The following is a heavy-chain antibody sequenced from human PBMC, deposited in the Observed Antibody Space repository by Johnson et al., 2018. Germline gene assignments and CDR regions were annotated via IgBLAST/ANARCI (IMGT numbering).Heavy chain of an antibody. CDR2: IIPIFGTA. D-gene: IGHD2-2*01. CDR3: ARGCTSCHIPIRFYYGMDV. CDR1: GGTFSSYA. V-gene: IGHV1-69*12. Sequence: QVQLVQSGAEVKKPGSSVKVSCKASGGTFSSYAISWVRQAPGQGLEWMGGIIPIFGTANYAQKFQGRVPSTADESTSTAYMELSSLRAEDTAVYYCARGCTSCHIPIRFYYGMDVWGQGTTVTVSS. J-gene: IGHJ6*02.